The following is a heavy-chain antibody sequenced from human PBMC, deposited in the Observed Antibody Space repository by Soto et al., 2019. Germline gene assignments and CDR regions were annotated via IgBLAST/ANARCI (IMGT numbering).Heavy chain of an antibody. CDR1: GFTFSSYA. CDR2: ISGSGGST. V-gene: IGHV3-23*01. Sequence: GGSLRLSCAASGFTFSSYAMSWVRQAPGKGLEWVSAISGSGGSTYYADSVKGRFTISRDNSKNTLYLQMNSLRAEDTAVYYCAKGKHVDTAMFVFDPWGQGTLVTVSS. CDR3: AKGKHVDTAMFVFDP. D-gene: IGHD5-18*01. J-gene: IGHJ5*02.